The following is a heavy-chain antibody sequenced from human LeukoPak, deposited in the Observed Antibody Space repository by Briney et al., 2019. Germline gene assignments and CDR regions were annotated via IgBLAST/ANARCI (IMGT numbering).Heavy chain of an antibody. J-gene: IGHJ4*02. D-gene: IGHD6-19*01. CDR3: ARRVDSSGWYVRFDY. CDR1: GYSISSGYY. V-gene: IGHV4-38-2*02. CDR2: IYHSGST. Sequence: SETLSLTCTVSGYSISSGYYWGWIRQPPGKGLEWIGSIYHSGSTNYNPSLKSRVTISVDKSKNQFSLKLSSVTAADTAVYYCARRVDSSGWYVRFDYWGQGTLVTVSS.